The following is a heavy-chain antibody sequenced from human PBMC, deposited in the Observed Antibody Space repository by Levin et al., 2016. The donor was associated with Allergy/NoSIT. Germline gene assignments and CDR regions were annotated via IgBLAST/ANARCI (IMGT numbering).Heavy chain of an antibody. Sequence: VRQMPGKGLEWMGHIDPSDSYTRYSPSFQGHVSISVDTSITTAYLQLYSLKASDTAMYYCARRLYGADELEYWGQGSLVTVSS. J-gene: IGHJ4*02. CDR2: IDPSDSYT. CDR3: ARRLYGADELEY. V-gene: IGHV5-10-1*01. D-gene: IGHD4-17*01.